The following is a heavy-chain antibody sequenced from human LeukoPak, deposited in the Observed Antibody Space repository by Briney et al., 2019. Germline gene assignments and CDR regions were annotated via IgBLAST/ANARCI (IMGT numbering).Heavy chain of an antibody. V-gene: IGHV3-23*01. CDR2: ISGSGGST. J-gene: IGHJ4*02. D-gene: IGHD6-19*01. Sequence: LAGGSLRLSCAASGFTFSSYWMSWVRQAPGKGLEWVSAISGSGGSTYYADSVKGRFTISRDNSKNTLYLQMNSLRAEDTAVYYCAIKGSSGWPYYFDYWGQGTLVTVSS. CDR1: GFTFSSYW. CDR3: AIKGSSGWPYYFDY.